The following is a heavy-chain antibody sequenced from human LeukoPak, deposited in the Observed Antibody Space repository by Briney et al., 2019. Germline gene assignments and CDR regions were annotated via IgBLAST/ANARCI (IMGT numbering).Heavy chain of an antibody. D-gene: IGHD2-2*02. Sequence: PSETLSLTCAVSGYSISSGYYWGWIRQPPGKGLGWNGTIYQYGSTYYNPSLKSRVTISVDTSKNQFSLKLSSVTAADTAVYYCARHRSPDGSTSCYNDWGQGTLVTVSS. J-gene: IGHJ1*01. CDR3: ARHRSPDGSTSCYND. CDR1: GYSISSGYY. CDR2: IYQYGST. V-gene: IGHV4-38-2*01.